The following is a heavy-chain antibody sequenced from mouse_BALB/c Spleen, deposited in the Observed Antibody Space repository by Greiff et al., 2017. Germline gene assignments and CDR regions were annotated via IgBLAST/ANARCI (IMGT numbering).Heavy chain of an antibody. Sequence: EVQGVESGGGLVQPGGSLKLSCAASGFTFSSYTMSWVRQTPEKRLEWVAYISNGGGSTYYPDTVKGRFPISRDNAKNTLYLQMSSLKSEDTAMYYCARHEDGNLAWFAYWGQGTLVTVSA. CDR3: ARHEDGNLAWFAY. CDR1: GFTFSSYT. D-gene: IGHD2-1*01. CDR2: ISNGGGST. V-gene: IGHV5-12-2*01. J-gene: IGHJ3*01.